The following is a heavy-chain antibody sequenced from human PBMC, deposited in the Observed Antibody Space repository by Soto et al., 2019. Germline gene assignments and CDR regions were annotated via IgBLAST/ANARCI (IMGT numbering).Heavy chain of an antibody. J-gene: IGHJ3*02. CDR2: IIPIFGTA. D-gene: IGHD5-12*01. CDR1: GGTFSSYA. V-gene: IGHV1-69*13. Sequence: SVKVSCKASGGTFSSYAISWVRQAPGQGLEWMGGIIPIFGTANYAQKFQGRVTITADESTSTAYMELSSLRSDDTAVYFCATDGPSNSGNLYAFDIWGQGTMVTVSS. CDR3: ATDGPSNSGNLYAFDI.